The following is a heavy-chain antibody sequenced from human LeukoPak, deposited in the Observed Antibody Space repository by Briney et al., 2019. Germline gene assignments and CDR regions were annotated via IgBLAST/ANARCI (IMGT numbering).Heavy chain of an antibody. V-gene: IGHV3-73*01. J-gene: IGHJ4*02. CDR2: IRSKANSYAT. D-gene: IGHD4/OR15-4a*01. CDR1: GFTFSGSA. CDR3: IRYRMLTGNDYN. Sequence: PGGSLRLSCAASGFTFSGSAMHWVRQASGKGLEWVGRIRSKANSYATAYAASVTGGFTISRDDSKNTAYLQMNSLKTEDTAVYYCIRYRMLTGNDYNWGQGILVTVSS.